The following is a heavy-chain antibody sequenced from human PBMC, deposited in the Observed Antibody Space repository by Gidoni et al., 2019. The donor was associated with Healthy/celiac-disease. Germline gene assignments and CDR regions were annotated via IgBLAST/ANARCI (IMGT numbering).Heavy chain of an antibody. J-gene: IGHJ3*02. V-gene: IGHV3-23*01. CDR1: GCSFSSYA. CDR3: AKIQAVADPYDAFDI. D-gene: IGHD6-19*01. CDR2: ISGSGGST. Sequence: EVQLLESGGGLVLPGVSLRPSCAVSGCSFSSYAMSWVRQAPGKGLEWVSCISGSGGSTYYADSVKGRFTISRDNSKNTLYLQMNSLRAEDTAVYYCAKIQAVADPYDAFDIWGQGTMVTVSS.